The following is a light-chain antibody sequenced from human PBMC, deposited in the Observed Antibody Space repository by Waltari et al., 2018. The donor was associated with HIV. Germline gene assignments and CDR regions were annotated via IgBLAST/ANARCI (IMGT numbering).Light chain of an antibody. V-gene: IGLV1-40*01. CDR1: SSNIGADYD. CDR2: ANT. CDR3: QSYDSSLSGYVV. J-gene: IGLJ2*01. Sequence: QSVLTQPPSVSGAPGQRVTISCTGSSSNIGADYDVHWYQHLPGTAPKLLIYANTLRPSGVPDRVSGSKSGTSASLAITGLQAEDEAEYYCQSYDSSLSGYVVFGGGTKLTVL.